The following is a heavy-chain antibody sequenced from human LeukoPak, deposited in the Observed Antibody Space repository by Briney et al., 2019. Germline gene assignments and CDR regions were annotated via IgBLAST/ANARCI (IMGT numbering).Heavy chain of an antibody. Sequence: PSETLSLTCTVSGGSISSGSYYWSWIRQPAGKGLEWIGRIYTRGSTNYNPSLKSRVTISVDTSKNQFSLKLSSVTAADTAVYYCARDSPTSHDYGDYGASYWYFDLWGRGTLVTVSS. J-gene: IGHJ2*01. CDR2: IYTRGST. CDR3: ARDSPTSHDYGDYGASYWYFDL. D-gene: IGHD4-17*01. V-gene: IGHV4-61*02. CDR1: GGSISSGSYY.